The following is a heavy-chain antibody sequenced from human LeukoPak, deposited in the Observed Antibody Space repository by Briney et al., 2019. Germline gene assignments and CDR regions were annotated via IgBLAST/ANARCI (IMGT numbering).Heavy chain of an antibody. CDR3: AREIVVVTATADYYYYYGMDV. D-gene: IGHD2-21*02. CDR2: ISSYGSTI. V-gene: IGHV3-11*01. J-gene: IGHJ6*02. Sequence: KSGGSLRLSCVASGFTFSDYYMSWIRQAPGKGLEWVSYISSYGSTIYYADSVKGRFTISRDNAKNSLYLQMNSLRAEDTAVYYCAREIVVVTATADYYYYYGMDVWGQGTTVTVSS. CDR1: GFTFSDYY.